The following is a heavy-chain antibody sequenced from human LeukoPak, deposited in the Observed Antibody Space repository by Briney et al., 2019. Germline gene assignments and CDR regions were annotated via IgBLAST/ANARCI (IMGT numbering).Heavy chain of an antibody. CDR1: GYTFTSYA. J-gene: IGHJ5*02. CDR3: ARVRWFGELNWFDP. CDR2: INAGNGNT. V-gene: IGHV1-3*01. Sequence: VVSVKVSCKASGYTFTSYAMHWVRQAPGQRLEWMGWINAGNGNTKYSQKFQGRVTITRDTSASTAYMELSSLRSEDTAVYYCARVRWFGELNWFDPWGQGTLVTVSS. D-gene: IGHD3-10*01.